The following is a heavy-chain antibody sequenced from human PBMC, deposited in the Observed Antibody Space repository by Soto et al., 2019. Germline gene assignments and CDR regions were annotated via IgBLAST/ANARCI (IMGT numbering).Heavy chain of an antibody. J-gene: IGHJ4*02. CDR2: ISYDGSNK. CDR3: AKGLYPPCGGYLGLFAF. Sequence: GGSPRLSCAASGFTFSSYGMHWVRQAPGKGLEWVAVISYDGSNKYYADSVKGRFTISRDNSKNTLYLQMNSLRAEDTAVYYCAKGLYPPCGGYLGLFAFRGRGTLDTVSA. D-gene: IGHD6-25*01. CDR1: GFTFSSYG. V-gene: IGHV3-30*18.